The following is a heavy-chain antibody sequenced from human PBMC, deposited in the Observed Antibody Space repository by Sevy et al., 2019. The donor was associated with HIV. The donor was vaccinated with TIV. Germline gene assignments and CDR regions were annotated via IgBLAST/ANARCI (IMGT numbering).Heavy chain of an antibody. CDR1: GYTLTKLP. V-gene: IGHV1-24*01. Sequence: ASVKVSCKVSGYTLTKLPMHWVRQAPGKGLEWMGGFDPEDGETIYAQKFQGRVTMTEDTSTDTAYMQLSSLRSEDTALYYCALGGYYYDSSGYYTLDYWGQGTRVTVSS. CDR2: FDPEDGET. J-gene: IGHJ4*02. D-gene: IGHD3-22*01. CDR3: ALGGYYYDSSGYYTLDY.